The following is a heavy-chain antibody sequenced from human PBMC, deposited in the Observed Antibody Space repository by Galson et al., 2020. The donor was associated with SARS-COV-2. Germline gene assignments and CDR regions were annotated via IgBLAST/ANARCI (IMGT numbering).Heavy chain of an antibody. V-gene: IGHV4-30-2*01. J-gene: IGHJ3*02. CDR3: ARAYYYDSSGRDDAFDI. CDR2: IYHSGST. D-gene: IGHD3-22*01. Sequence: SQTLSLTCAVSGGSISSGGYSWSWIRQPPGKGLEWIGYIYHSGSTYYNPSLKSRVTISVDRSKNQFSLKLSSVTAADTAVYYCARAYYYDSSGRDDAFDIWGQGTMVTVSS. CDR1: GGSISSGGYS.